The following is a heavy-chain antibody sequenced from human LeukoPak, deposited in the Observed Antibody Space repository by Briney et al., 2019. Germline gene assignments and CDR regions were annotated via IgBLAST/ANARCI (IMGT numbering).Heavy chain of an antibody. V-gene: IGHV4-34*01. J-gene: IGHJ4*02. Sequence: SETLSLTCAVYGGSFSGYYWSWIRQPPGKGLEWIGEINHSGSTNYNPSLKSRVTISVDTSKNQFSLKLSSVTAADTAVYYCARGRSIAARPYHYWGQGTLVTVSS. CDR1: GGSFSGYY. CDR3: ARGRSIAARPYHY. CDR2: INHSGST. D-gene: IGHD6-6*01.